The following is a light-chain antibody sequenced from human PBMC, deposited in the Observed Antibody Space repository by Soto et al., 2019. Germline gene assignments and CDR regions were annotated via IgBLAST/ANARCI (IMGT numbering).Light chain of an antibody. J-gene: IGKJ5*01. V-gene: IGKV1D-13*01. CDR2: DAS. CDR3: TQFNNYPPL. CDR1: QGISSA. Sequence: AIQLTQSPSSLSASVGDRVTITCRASQGISSALPWYQQKPGKPPKLLIYDASSLESGVPSRFSGSGSRTGFTVTIICLQAEEFVTYYCTQFNNYPPLFSQGTRLEIK.